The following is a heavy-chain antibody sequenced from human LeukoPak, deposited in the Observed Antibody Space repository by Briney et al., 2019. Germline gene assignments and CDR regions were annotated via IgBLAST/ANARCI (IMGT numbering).Heavy chain of an antibody. CDR3: ARDPYNGNYGDSYYYYMDV. CDR2: ISSSGSTI. V-gene: IGHV3-48*03. Sequence: GGSLRLSCAASGFTFSSYEVNWVRQAPGKGLEWVSYISSSGSTIYYADSVKGRFTISRDNAKNSLYLQMNSLRAEDTAIYYCARDPYNGNYGDSYYYYMDVWGKGTTVTISS. J-gene: IGHJ6*03. CDR1: GFTFSSYE. D-gene: IGHD1-26*01.